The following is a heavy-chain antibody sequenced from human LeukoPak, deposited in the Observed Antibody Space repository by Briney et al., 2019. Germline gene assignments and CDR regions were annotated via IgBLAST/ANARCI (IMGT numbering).Heavy chain of an antibody. CDR3: ARAVVVTAREYYFDY. V-gene: IGHV4-30-4*01. CDR1: GGSINSGDYY. CDR2: IYYSGST. J-gene: IGHJ4*02. D-gene: IGHD2-21*02. Sequence: SETLSLTCTVSGGSINSGDYYWSWIRQPPGKGLEWIGYIYYSGSTYYNPSLKSRVTISVDTSKNQFSLKLSSVTAADTAVYYCARAVVVTAREYYFDYWGQGILVTVSS.